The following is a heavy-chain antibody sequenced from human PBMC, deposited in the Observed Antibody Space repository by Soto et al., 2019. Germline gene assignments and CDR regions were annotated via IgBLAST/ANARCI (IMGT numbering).Heavy chain of an antibody. J-gene: IGHJ4*02. CDR3: ARSEYSSPQFSY. Sequence: PSETLSLTCTVSGGSISSYYWSWIRQPPGKGLEWIGYIYYSGSTNYNPSLKSRVTISVDTSKNQFSLKLSSVTAADTAVYYCARSEYSSPQFSYWGQGTLVTVSS. CDR2: IYYSGST. D-gene: IGHD6-6*01. CDR1: GGSISSYY. V-gene: IGHV4-59*01.